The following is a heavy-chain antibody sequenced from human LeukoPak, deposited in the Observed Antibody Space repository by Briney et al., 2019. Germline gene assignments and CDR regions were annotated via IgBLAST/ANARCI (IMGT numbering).Heavy chain of an antibody. CDR2: IYHSGST. CDR1: GYSISSGYY. V-gene: IGHV4-38-2*02. Sequence: PSETLSLTCTVSGYSISSGYYWGWIRQPPGKGLEWIGSIYHSGSTYYNPSLKSRVTISVDTSKNQFSLKLSSVTAADTAVYYCARDWGSGWYYYFDYWGQGTLVTVSS. D-gene: IGHD6-19*01. CDR3: ARDWGSGWYYYFDY. J-gene: IGHJ4*02.